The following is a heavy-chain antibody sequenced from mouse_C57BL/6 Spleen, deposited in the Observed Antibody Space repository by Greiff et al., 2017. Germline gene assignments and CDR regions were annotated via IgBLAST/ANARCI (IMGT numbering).Heavy chain of an antibody. V-gene: IGHV14-2*01. CDR1: GFNIKDYY. CDR2: IDPEDGET. CDR3: ARSGPHPYEFRAMGY. J-gene: IGHJ4*01. D-gene: IGHD2-3*01. Sequence: EVKLQESGAELVKPGASVKLSCTASGFNIKDYYMHWVKQRTEQGLEWIGRIDPEDGETKYAPKFQGKATITADTSSNTAYLQLSSLTSEDTAVYCCARSGPHPYEFRAMGYWGQGASVTVSS.